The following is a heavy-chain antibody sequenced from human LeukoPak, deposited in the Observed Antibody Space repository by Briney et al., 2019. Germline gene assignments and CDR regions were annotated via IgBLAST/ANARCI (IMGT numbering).Heavy chain of an antibody. D-gene: IGHD3-3*01. CDR1: GGSFSGYY. J-gene: IGHJ6*03. V-gene: IGHV4-34*01. Sequence: SETLSLTYAVYGGSFSGYYWSWIRQPPGKGLEWIGEINHSGSTNYNPCLKSRVTISVDTSKNQFSLKLSSVTAADTAVYYCARGYSITIFGVVASMDVWGKGTTVTVSS. CDR3: ARGYSITIFGVVASMDV. CDR2: INHSGST.